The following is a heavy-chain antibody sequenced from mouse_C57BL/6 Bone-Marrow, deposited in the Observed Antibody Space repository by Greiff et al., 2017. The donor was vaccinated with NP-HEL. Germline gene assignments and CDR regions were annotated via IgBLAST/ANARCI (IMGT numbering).Heavy chain of an antibody. D-gene: IGHD2-2*01. Sequence: VKLQESGAELVKPGASVKLSCKASGYTFTEYTIHWVKQRSGQGLEWIGWFYPGSGSIKYNETFKDKATLTAYKSSSTVYMELRRWTSEDSAVYFCARHETGYVPWFAYWGQGTLVTVSA. V-gene: IGHV1-62-2*01. CDR3: ARHETGYVPWFAY. CDR1: GYTFTEYT. J-gene: IGHJ3*01. CDR2: FYPGSGSI.